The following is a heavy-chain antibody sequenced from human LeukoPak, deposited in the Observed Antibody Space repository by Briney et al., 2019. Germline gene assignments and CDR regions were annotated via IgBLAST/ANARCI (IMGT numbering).Heavy chain of an antibody. J-gene: IGHJ4*02. D-gene: IGHD2-2*01. CDR2: ISSYTGNT. CDR3: ARDKTSSWTIDY. V-gene: IGHV1-18*01. Sequence: APVKVSCKASGYTFTSYGISWVRQAPGQGLEWMGWISSYTGNTNYAQKLQGRVTMTTDTSTSTAYMELRSLRSDDTAVYYCARDKTSSWTIDYWGQGTLVTVSS. CDR1: GYTFTSYG.